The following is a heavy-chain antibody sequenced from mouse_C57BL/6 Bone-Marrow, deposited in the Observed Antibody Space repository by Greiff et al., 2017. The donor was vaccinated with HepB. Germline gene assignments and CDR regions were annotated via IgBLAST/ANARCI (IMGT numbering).Heavy chain of an antibody. CDR2: IYPRSGNT. CDR1: GYTFTSYG. Sequence: VQLQQSGAELARPGASVKLSCKASGYTFTSYGISWVKQRTGQGLEWIGEIYPRSGNTYYNEKFKGKATLTADKSSSTAYMELRSLTSEDSAVYFCARAPIYYDYDGRAMDYWGQGTSVTVSS. V-gene: IGHV1-81*01. CDR3: ARAPIYYDYDGRAMDY. D-gene: IGHD2-4*01. J-gene: IGHJ4*01.